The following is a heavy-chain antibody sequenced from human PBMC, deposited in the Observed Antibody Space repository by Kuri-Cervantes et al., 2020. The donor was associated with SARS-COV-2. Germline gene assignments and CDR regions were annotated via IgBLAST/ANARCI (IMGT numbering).Heavy chain of an antibody. V-gene: IGHV3-48*01. D-gene: IGHD3-10*01. CDR1: GYIFTDAW. CDR2: IRSSSSTI. J-gene: IGHJ6*02. CDR3: ARIMFMLRGRRGGQDD. Sequence: GGSLRLSCAASGYIFTDAWMSWVRQAPGKGLEWVSDIRSSSSTIYYADPVKGRFTISRDNAKNSLYLQMNSLRAEDTAVYYCARIMFMLRGRRGGQDDWGQGTTVTVSS.